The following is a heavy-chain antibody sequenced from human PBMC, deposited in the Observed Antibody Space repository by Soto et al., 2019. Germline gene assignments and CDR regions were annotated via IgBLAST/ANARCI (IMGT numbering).Heavy chain of an antibody. CDR1: GGSISSGGYY. CDR3: ARGQASYADLLTGYPNGMDV. Sequence: SETLSLTCTVSGGSISSGGYYWSWIRQHPGKGLEWIGYIYYSVSTYYNPSLKSRVTISVDTSKNQFSLKLSSVTAADTAVYYCARGQASYADLLTGYPNGMDVCGQGPTVTVSS. CDR2: IYYSVST. V-gene: IGHV4-31*03. J-gene: IGHJ6*02. D-gene: IGHD3-9*01.